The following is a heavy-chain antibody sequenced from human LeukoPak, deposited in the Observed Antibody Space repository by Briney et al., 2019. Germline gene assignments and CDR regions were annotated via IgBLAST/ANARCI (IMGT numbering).Heavy chain of an antibody. CDR1: GYTFTGYY. J-gene: IGHJ4*02. CDR2: INPNSDGT. V-gene: IGHV1-2*02. Sequence: ASVKVSCKASGYTFTGYYMHWVRQPPGQGLEWMGLINPNSDGTNYAQKFQGRVTMTMDTSISTAYMELSRLRAGEAAVYYCPRESVSPNAFDYWGQGTLVTVSS. CDR3: PRESVSPNAFDY.